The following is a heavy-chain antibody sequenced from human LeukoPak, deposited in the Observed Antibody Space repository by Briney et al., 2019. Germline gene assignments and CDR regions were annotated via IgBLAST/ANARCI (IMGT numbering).Heavy chain of an antibody. Sequence: PGGSLRLSCAASGFSFSNSDMHWVRQATGKGLEWVSAIGAGADTYYPDSVKGRFTISRENAKNSLYLQMNSLRAEDTAVYYCARLREIPVFGVVTKSTSYFDYWGQGTLVTVSS. CDR2: IGAGADT. V-gene: IGHV3-13*01. CDR3: ARLREIPVFGVVTKSTSYFDY. J-gene: IGHJ4*02. D-gene: IGHD3-3*01. CDR1: GFSFSNSD.